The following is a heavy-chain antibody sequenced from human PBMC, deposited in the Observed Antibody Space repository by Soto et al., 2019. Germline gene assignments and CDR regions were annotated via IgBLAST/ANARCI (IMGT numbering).Heavy chain of an antibody. Sequence: PSETLSLTCTVSGGSVSSSSYYWGWVRQPPGKGLEWIGSVYYSGSTYYNPSLESRVTISVDKSKNQFSLKLMSLSAADTAVYYCARDSYCSGGSCHSAQSKGQGVIDYWGQGTLVTVSS. V-gene: IGHV4-39*02. D-gene: IGHD2-15*01. CDR2: VYYSGST. CDR1: GGSVSSSSYY. CDR3: ARDSYCSGGSCHSAQSKGQGVIDY. J-gene: IGHJ4*02.